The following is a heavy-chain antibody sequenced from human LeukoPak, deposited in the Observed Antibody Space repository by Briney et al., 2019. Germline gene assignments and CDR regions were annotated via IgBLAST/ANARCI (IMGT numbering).Heavy chain of an antibody. CDR2: IFYGGDI. D-gene: IGHD3-10*01. Sequence: SETLSLTCTVSGGSISSYYWSWLRQPPGKSLEWIGYIFYGGDINYNPSLKSRVTMSVDTSKNQFSLKLSSVTAADTAVYYCARDPDASGAGYWGQGTLVTVSS. J-gene: IGHJ4*02. CDR3: ARDPDASGAGY. V-gene: IGHV4-59*01. CDR1: GGSISSYY.